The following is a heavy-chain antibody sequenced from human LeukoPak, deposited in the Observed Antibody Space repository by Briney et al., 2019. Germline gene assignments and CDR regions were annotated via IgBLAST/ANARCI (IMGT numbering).Heavy chain of an antibody. CDR2: IYTSGST. D-gene: IGHD3-3*01. Sequence: SEILSLTCTVSGGSISSYYWSWIRQPPGKGLEWIGYIYTSGSTNYNPSLKSRVTISVDTSKNQFSLKLSSVTAADTAVYYCARHPDPSGYDFWSGYAFDIWGQGTMVTVSS. CDR3: ARHPDPSGYDFWSGYAFDI. CDR1: GGSISSYY. J-gene: IGHJ3*02. V-gene: IGHV4-4*09.